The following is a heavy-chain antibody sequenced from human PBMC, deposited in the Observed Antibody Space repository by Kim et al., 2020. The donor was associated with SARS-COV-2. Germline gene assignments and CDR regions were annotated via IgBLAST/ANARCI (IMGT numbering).Heavy chain of an antibody. CDR3: ANPSYYYDGYGMDV. D-gene: IGHD3-22*01. Sequence: LSLTCAASGFTFSSYAMSWVRQAPGKGLEWVSAISGSGGSTYYADSVKGRFTISRDNSKNTLYLQMNSLRAEDTAVYYWANPSYYYDGYGMDVWGQGTTVTVSS. CDR2: ISGSGGST. V-gene: IGHV3-23*01. J-gene: IGHJ6*02. CDR1: GFTFSSYA.